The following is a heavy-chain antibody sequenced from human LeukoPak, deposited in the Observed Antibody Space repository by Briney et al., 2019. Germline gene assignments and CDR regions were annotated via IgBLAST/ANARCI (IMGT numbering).Heavy chain of an antibody. CDR1: GYTFTSYD. CDR3: AREVVGAVAGARYYYYYYMDV. Sequence: GTSVKVSCKASGYTFTSYDINWVRQATGQGLEWMGWMNPNSGNTGYAQKFQGRVTMTRNTSISTAYMELSSLRSEDTAVYYCAREVVGAVAGARYYYYYYMDVWAKGPRSPSP. V-gene: IGHV1-8*01. D-gene: IGHD6-19*01. CDR2: MNPNSGNT. J-gene: IGHJ6*03.